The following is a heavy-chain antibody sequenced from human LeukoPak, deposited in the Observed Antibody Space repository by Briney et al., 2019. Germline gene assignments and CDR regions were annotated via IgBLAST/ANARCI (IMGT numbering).Heavy chain of an antibody. Sequence: GGSLRLSCTDSGFTFSDYILDWVRQAPGKGLEWLGRIRRGTNGYTTEYAASVKGRFTISRDDSKNSLYLHMNSLKIEDTAMYHCSRDGAAGDDSAFDIWGQGTMVTVSS. CDR3: SRDGAAGDDSAFDI. CDR1: GFTFSDYI. D-gene: IGHD3-22*01. V-gene: IGHV3-72*01. CDR2: IRRGTNGYTT. J-gene: IGHJ3*02.